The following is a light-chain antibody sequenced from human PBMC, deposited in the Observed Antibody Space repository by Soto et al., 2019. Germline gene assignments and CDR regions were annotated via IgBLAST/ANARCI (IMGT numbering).Light chain of an antibody. CDR1: QSVSNC. J-gene: IGKJ1*01. CDR2: DAS. Sequence: DILLTQSPSTLSSSPGDRATLSCRASQSVSNCLAWYQHKPGQAPRLLIYDASNMATGLPARFSGSGSGTDFTLTSSSLEAEDVTVYYCQQNSSSPGTFGQGTKVDIK. CDR3: QQNSSSPGT. V-gene: IGKV3-11*01.